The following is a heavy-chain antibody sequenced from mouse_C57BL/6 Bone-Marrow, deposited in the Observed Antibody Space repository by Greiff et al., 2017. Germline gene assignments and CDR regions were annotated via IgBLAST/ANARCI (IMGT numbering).Heavy chain of an antibody. J-gene: IGHJ2*01. CDR3: ASGTYYFDY. CDR2: ISYSGST. V-gene: IGHV3-2*02. Sequence: EVQLQESGPCLVKPSQSLSLTCTVTGYSITSDCAWKWIRQFPGNKLEWMGYISYSGSTSYNPSLKSRISITRDTSKNQFFLQLNSVTTADTATYYCASGTYYFDYWGRGTTLTVSS. D-gene: IGHD4-1*01. CDR1: GYSITSDCA.